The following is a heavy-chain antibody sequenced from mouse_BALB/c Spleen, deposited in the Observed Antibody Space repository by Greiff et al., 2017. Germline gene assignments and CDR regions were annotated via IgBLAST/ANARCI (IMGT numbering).Heavy chain of an antibody. CDR2: ISSGGSYT. Sequence: EVMLVESGGGLVKPGGSLKLSCAASGFTFSSYTMSWVRQTPEKRLEWVATISSGGSYTYYPDSVKGRFTISRDNAKNTLYLQMSSLKSEDTAMYYCTRSYYGNAMDYWGQGTSVTVSS. CDR1: GFTFSSYT. CDR3: TRSYYGNAMDY. V-gene: IGHV5-6-4*01. J-gene: IGHJ4*01. D-gene: IGHD2-10*01.